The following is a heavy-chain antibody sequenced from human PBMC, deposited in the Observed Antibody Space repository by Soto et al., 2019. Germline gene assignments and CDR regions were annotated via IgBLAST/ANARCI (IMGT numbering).Heavy chain of an antibody. CDR3: ANGRATYGLMTHDS. D-gene: IGHD3-10*01. Sequence: PGGSLRVSCAASGFSFRNYAMSWVRQAPGKGVEWISTLTGSSSNIYYADSVKGRFAISRDNSRNTLYLHMNSLTAEDTAVYYCANGRATYGLMTHDSWGQGTMVTVYS. CDR1: GFSFRNYA. V-gene: IGHV3-23*01. J-gene: IGHJ4*02. CDR2: LTGSSSNI.